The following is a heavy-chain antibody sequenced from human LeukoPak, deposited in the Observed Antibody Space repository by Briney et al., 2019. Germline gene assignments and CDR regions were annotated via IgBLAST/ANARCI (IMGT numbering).Heavy chain of an antibody. V-gene: IGHV4-59*08. J-gene: IGHJ4*02. Sequence: SETLSLPCSVSGGSISSYYWSWIRQPPGKGLEWIGYVYYSGSTNSNPSLQSRVTISVDTSKNQFSLQLSSVTAADTAVYYCARYMSGPGPFDYWGQGTLVTVSS. CDR2: VYYSGST. CDR3: ARYMSGPGPFDY. D-gene: IGHD6-19*01. CDR1: GGSISSYY.